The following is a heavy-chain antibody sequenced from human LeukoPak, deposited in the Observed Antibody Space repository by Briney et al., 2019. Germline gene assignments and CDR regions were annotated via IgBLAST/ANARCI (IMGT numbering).Heavy chain of an antibody. Sequence: PSETLSLTCTVSGGSISSSSYYWGWIRQPPGKGLEWIGRIYTSGSTNYNPSLKSRVTMSVDTSKNQFSLKLSSVTAADTAVYYCARDCITMAPGAFDIWGQGTMVTVSS. J-gene: IGHJ3*02. CDR3: ARDCITMAPGAFDI. CDR1: GGSISSSSYY. V-gene: IGHV4-39*07. CDR2: IYTSGST. D-gene: IGHD3-10*01.